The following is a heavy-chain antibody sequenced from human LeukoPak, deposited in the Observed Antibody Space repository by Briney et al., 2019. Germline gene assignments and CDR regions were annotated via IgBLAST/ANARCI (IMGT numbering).Heavy chain of an antibody. V-gene: IGHV1-18*01. CDR3: ARDQYCSSTSRYNWVDY. D-gene: IGHD2-2*02. J-gene: IGHJ4*02. CDR2: ISAYNGNT. Sequence: ASVKVSCKASGYTFTSYGISWVRQAPGQGLEWMGWISAYNGNTNYAQKIQGRVTMTTDTSTSTAYMELRSLRSDDTAVYYCARDQYCSSTSRYNWVDYWGQGTLVTVSS. CDR1: GYTFTSYG.